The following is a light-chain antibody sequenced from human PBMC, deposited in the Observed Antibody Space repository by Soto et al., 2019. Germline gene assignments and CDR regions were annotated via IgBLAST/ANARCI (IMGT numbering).Light chain of an antibody. V-gene: IGKV1-5*01. CDR2: DAS. Sequence: IQMTQSPSTLSASVGDRVTITCRASRSISNWLAWYQQRPGIAPKLLIFDASILQSGVPSRFSGSGSGTEFTLSISRLQTDDFATYYCQQYNSYSTWTFGQGTKVDIK. CDR3: QQYNSYSTWT. CDR1: RSISNW. J-gene: IGKJ1*01.